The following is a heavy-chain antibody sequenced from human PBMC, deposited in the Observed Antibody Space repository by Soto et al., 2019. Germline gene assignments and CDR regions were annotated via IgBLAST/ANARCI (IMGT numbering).Heavy chain of an antibody. Sequence: TSETLSLTCTVSGGSISSGDYYWSWIRQPPGKGLEWIGYIYNGGSTYNNPSLKSRVTISVDTSKNQFSLKLSSVSVADTAVYYCARGPSGDKVDYWGQGTLVTVSS. V-gene: IGHV4-30-4*01. CDR1: GGSISSGDYY. CDR3: ARGPSGDKVDY. J-gene: IGHJ4*02. CDR2: IYNGGST. D-gene: IGHD7-27*01.